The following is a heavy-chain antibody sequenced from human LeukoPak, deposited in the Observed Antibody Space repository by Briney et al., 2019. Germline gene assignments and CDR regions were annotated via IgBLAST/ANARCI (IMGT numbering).Heavy chain of an antibody. CDR1: GFTFSDQY. Sequence: GSLRLSCAASGFTFSDQYMTWVRQAPGKGLEWVSYISSSGRIIDYADSVKGRFTISRDNAKNSLYLQMNSLRAEDTAVYYCARDPGSGSFLWGQGTLVTVSS. J-gene: IGHJ4*02. D-gene: IGHD1-26*01. CDR3: ARDPGSGSFL. V-gene: IGHV3-11*04. CDR2: ISSSGRII.